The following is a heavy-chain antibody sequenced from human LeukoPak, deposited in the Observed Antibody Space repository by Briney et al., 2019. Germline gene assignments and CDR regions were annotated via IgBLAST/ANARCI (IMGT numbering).Heavy chain of an antibody. D-gene: IGHD3-22*01. J-gene: IGHJ5*02. CDR3: AREPRGHQTQYYYDSSGHNWFDP. CDR1: GGSISSSNCY. CDR2: IYYSGGT. Sequence: PSETLSLTCTVSGGSISSSNCYWGWIRQPPGKGLEWIGSIYYSGGTYYNASLKSRVTISIDTSKNQFSLKLSSVTAADTAVYYCAREPRGHQTQYYYDSSGHNWFDPWGQGTLVTVSS. V-gene: IGHV4-39*02.